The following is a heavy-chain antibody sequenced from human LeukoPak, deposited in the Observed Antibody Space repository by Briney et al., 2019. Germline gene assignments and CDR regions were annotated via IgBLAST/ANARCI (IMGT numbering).Heavy chain of an antibody. D-gene: IGHD5-18*01. CDR1: GGSISSSNW. V-gene: IGHV4-4*02. CDR3: ARRARYSYGRENDY. J-gene: IGHJ4*02. CDR2: INHSGST. Sequence: SETLSLTCAVSGGSISSSNWWSWVRQPPGKGLEWIGEINHSGSTNYNPSLKSRVTISVDTSKNQFSLKLSSVTAADTAVYYCARRARYSYGRENDYWGQGTLVTVSS.